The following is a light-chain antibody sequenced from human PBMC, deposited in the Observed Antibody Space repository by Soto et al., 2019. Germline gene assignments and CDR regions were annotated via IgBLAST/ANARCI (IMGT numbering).Light chain of an antibody. CDR2: GAS. V-gene: IGKV3-15*01. CDR1: QSVSSN. Sequence: EIVMPQSPATLSVSPGERATLSCRASQSVSSNLAWYQQKPCQAPRLLIYGASTRATGIPARFSGSGSGTEVTLTISSRQSEDFAVYYCQQYNNWPPLTFGGGTKVEIK. J-gene: IGKJ4*01. CDR3: QQYNNWPPLT.